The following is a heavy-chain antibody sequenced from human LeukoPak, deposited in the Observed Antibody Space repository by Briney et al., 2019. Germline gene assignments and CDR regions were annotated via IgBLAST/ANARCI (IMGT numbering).Heavy chain of an antibody. D-gene: IGHD2-21*02. CDR2: IYYSGST. CDR3: ARGYAYCGGDCFYFDY. Sequence: SETLSLTCTVSGGSISSYYWSWLRQPPGKGLEWIGYIYYSGSTNYNPSLKSRVTISVDTSKDQFSLKLSSVTAADTAVYYCARGYAYCGGDCFYFDYWGQGTLVTVSS. CDR1: GGSISSYY. J-gene: IGHJ4*02. V-gene: IGHV4-59*01.